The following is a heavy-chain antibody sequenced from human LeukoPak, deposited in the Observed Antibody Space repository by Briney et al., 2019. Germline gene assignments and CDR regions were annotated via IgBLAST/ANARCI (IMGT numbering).Heavy chain of an antibody. Sequence: ASVKVSCKASGGTFSSYAISWVRQAPGQGLEWMGGIIPIFGTANYAQKFQGRVTITADESTSTAYMELSSLRSEDTAVYYCARGGYSSSWYGSLGTYYFDYWGQGALVTVSS. CDR1: GGTFSSYA. V-gene: IGHV1-69*01. CDR3: ARGGYSSSWYGSLGTYYFDY. J-gene: IGHJ4*02. CDR2: IIPIFGTA. D-gene: IGHD6-13*01.